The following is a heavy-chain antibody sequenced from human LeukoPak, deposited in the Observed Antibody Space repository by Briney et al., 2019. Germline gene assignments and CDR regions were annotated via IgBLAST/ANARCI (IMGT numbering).Heavy chain of an antibody. V-gene: IGHV4-39*07. Sequence: SETLSLTCTVSGGSMSSSSLYWGWIRQPPGKGLEWIGSLHHSGSTYYNPSLKSRVTTSVDTSKNQFSLKLSSVTAADTAVYYCARGMATIGGWGQGTLVTVSS. CDR3: ARGMATIGG. CDR1: GGSMSSSSLY. D-gene: IGHD5-12*01. J-gene: IGHJ4*02. CDR2: LHHSGST.